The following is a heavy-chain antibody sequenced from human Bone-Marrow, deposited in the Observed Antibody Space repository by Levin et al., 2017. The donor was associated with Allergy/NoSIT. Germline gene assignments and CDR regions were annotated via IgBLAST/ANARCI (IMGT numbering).Heavy chain of an antibody. D-gene: IGHD2-15*01. CDR2: IYAGGIT. V-gene: IGHV4-4*07. CDR1: GGSISGYF. CDR3: AREAGGSRQHDF. J-gene: IGHJ4*02. Sequence: GSLRLSCTVSGGSISGYFWSWLRQPAGKGLEWIGRIYAGGITNYNPSLESRLTISLDTSQNQLSLQLTSVTAADTAVYYCAREAGGSRQHDFWGQGTLVTVSS.